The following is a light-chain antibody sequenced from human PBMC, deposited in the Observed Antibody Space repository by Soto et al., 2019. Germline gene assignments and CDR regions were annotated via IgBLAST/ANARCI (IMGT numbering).Light chain of an antibody. Sequence: QSALTQPASVSGSAGQSITISCTGTSSDVGGYNYVSWYQQHPGKAPKLMIYEVSKRPSGVPDRFSGSKSGITASLTVSGLQAEDEADYYCNSYAGSNNWVFGGGTKLTVL. V-gene: IGLV2-8*01. CDR1: SSDVGGYNY. CDR3: NSYAGSNNWV. CDR2: EVS. J-gene: IGLJ3*02.